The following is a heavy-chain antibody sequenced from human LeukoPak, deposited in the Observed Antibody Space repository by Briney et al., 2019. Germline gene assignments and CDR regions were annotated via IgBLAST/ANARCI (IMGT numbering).Heavy chain of an antibody. D-gene: IGHD7-27*01. V-gene: IGHV4-30-4*01. Sequence: SETLSLTCTVSGGSISSGDYYWSWIRQPPGKGLEWIGYIYYSGSTYYNPSLKSRVTISVDTSKNQFSLKLSSVTAADTAVYYCAREANWGPHRGYWGQGTLVTVSS. CDR1: GGSISSGDYY. CDR3: AREANWGPHRGY. CDR2: IYYSGST. J-gene: IGHJ4*02.